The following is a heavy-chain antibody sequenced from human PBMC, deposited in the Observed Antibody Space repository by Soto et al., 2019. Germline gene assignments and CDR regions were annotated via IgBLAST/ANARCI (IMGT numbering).Heavy chain of an antibody. V-gene: IGHV4-59*08. CDR2: IYYSGST. CDR1: GGSISSYY. Sequence: SETLSLNCTVSGGSISSYYWSWIRQPPGKGLEWIGYIYYSGSTNYNPSLKSRVTISVDTSKNQFSLKLSSVTAADTAVYYCARRGYGDYKGAFDIWGQGTMVTVS. J-gene: IGHJ3*02. CDR3: ARRGYGDYKGAFDI. D-gene: IGHD4-17*01.